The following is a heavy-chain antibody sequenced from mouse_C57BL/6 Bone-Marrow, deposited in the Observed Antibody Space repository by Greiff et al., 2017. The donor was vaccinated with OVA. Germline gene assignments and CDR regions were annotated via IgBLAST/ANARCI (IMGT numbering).Heavy chain of an antibody. V-gene: IGHV2-4*01. Sequence: QVQLQQSGPGLVQPSQSLSITCTASGFSLTSYGVYWVRQPPGKGLEWLGVIWPGGSTDYYPAFISSLSISKDNSKSQVFFKMNSLQADDTAIYYCAKTGFITTVVATLDWYFDVWGRGTTVTVSS. D-gene: IGHD1-1*01. CDR1: GFSLTSYG. CDR2: IWPGGST. CDR3: AKTGFITTVVATLDWYFDV. J-gene: IGHJ1*03.